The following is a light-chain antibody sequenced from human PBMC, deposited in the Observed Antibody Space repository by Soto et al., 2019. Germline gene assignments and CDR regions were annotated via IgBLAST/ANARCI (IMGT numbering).Light chain of an antibody. Sequence: EIVLTQSPGTLSLSPGEKVTLTCRASQAVTDYYFAWYQQKPGQAPKLLIFGTFNRPTGIPDRFSASGSETDFTLTISTLEPEDFAVYYCQQYGTPPYTFGLGTKLEIK. CDR2: GTF. CDR1: QAVTDYY. CDR3: QQYGTPPYT. J-gene: IGKJ2*01. V-gene: IGKV3-20*01.